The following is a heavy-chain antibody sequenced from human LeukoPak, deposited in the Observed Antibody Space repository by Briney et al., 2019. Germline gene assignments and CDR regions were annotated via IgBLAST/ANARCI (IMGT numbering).Heavy chain of an antibody. CDR2: ISYDGSNK. CDR3: ARDGKYSGYDHFDY. J-gene: IGHJ4*02. CDR1: GFTFSSYA. Sequence: GGSLRLSCAASGFTFSSYAMSWVRQAPGKGLEWVAVISYDGSNKYYADSVKGRFTISRDNSKNTLYLQMNSLRAEDTAVYYCARDGKYSGYDHFDYWGQGTLVTVSS. V-gene: IGHV3-30-3*01. D-gene: IGHD5-12*01.